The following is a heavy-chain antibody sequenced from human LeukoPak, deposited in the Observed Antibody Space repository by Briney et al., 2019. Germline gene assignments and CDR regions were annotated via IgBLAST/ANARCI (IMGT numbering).Heavy chain of an antibody. CDR3: AKGTMVRDPPDY. V-gene: IGHV3-30*18. CDR1: GFTFSDYG. Sequence: PGGSLRLSCAASGFTFSDYGIHWVRQAPGKGLEWVAVTSPDGSNKFYADSVKGRFTISRDNSKNILYLQMNSLRAEDTAVYYCAKGTMVRDPPDYWGQGTLVTVSS. D-gene: IGHD3-10*01. CDR2: TSPDGSNK. J-gene: IGHJ4*02.